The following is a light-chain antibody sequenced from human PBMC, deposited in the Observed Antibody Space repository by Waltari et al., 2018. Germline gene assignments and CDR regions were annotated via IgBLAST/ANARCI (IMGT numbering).Light chain of an antibody. V-gene: IGKV3-15*01. Sequence: TVVTQSPATLSVSPGDRATISCRTSQTIGLNLAWYQQKPGQAPRLLIYHASTRATDIPARFSGSGSESDFTLTISSLQSEDVAVYYCQQYNRWPPGTFGQGTRVEI. CDR1: QTIGLN. J-gene: IGKJ1*01. CDR3: QQYNRWPPGT. CDR2: HAS.